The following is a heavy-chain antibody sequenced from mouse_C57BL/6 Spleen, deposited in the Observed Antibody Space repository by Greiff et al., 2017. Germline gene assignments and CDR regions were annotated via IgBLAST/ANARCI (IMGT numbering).Heavy chain of an antibody. V-gene: IGHV1-69*01. CDR2: IDPSDSYT. J-gene: IGHJ2*01. Sequence: VQLQQPGAELVMPGASVKLSCKASGYTFTSYWMHWVKQRPGQGLEWIGEIDPSDSYTNYNQKFKGKSTLTVDKSSSTAYMQLSSLTSEDSAVYYCARSYYDYDGLFDYWGQGTTLTVSS. D-gene: IGHD2-4*01. CDR3: ARSYYDYDGLFDY. CDR1: GYTFTSYW.